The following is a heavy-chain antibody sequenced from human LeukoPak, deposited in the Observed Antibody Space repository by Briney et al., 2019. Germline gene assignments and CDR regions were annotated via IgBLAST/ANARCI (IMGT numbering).Heavy chain of an antibody. CDR3: AREGYTSSWYSGYYYFDY. J-gene: IGHJ4*02. Sequence: SETLSLTCTVSGGSISSGSYFWTWIRQPAGKRLEWIGRINTSGSTNYNPSLKSRVAISVDTSKNQFSLKLSSVTAADTAVFFCAREGYTSSWYSGYYYFDYWGQGTLVTVSS. CDR1: GGSISSGSYF. V-gene: IGHV4-61*02. D-gene: IGHD6-13*01. CDR2: INTSGST.